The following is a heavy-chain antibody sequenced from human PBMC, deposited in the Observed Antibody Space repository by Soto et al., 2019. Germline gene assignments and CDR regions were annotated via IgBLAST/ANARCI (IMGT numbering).Heavy chain of an antibody. Sequence: QVQLVQSGAEVKKPGSSVKVSCKASGGTFSRNDISWVRQAPGQGLEWMGGIIPLFGTAKYAQKFQGRLSITADESTITFYMDLSSLRSEDTAVYYCARQFDNDSSGYYYAYWGQGTLVTVSS. CDR1: GGTFSRND. D-gene: IGHD3-22*01. CDR2: IIPLFGTA. CDR3: ARQFDNDSSGYYYAY. V-gene: IGHV1-69*01. J-gene: IGHJ4*02.